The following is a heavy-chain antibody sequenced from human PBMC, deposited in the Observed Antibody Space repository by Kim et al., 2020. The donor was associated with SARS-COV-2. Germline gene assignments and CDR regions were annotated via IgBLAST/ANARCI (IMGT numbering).Heavy chain of an antibody. V-gene: IGHV3-9*01. D-gene: IGHD2-8*01. J-gene: IGHJ4*02. Sequence: IGYADSVKGRFTISRDNAKNSLYLQMNSLRAEDTALYYCAKSMVSFYFDYWGQGTLVTVSS. CDR2: I. CDR3: AKSMVSFYFDY.